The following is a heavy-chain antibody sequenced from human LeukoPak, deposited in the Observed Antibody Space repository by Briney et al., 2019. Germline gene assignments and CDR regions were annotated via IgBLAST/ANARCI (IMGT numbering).Heavy chain of an antibody. CDR1: GFAFSSYA. Sequence: GGSLRLACAASGFAFSSYAMNWVRQAPGKGLEWVSYISSSGSTIYYADSVKGRFTISRDNAKNSLYLQMNSLRAEDTAVYHCARARSGYYYVYWGQGTLVTVSS. J-gene: IGHJ4*02. D-gene: IGHD3-22*01. CDR3: ARARSGYYYVY. CDR2: ISSSGSTI. V-gene: IGHV3-48*03.